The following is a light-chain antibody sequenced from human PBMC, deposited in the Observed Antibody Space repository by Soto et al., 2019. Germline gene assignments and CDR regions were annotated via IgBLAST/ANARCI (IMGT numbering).Light chain of an antibody. V-gene: IGLV4-69*01. CDR2: LNSGGSH. CDR3: QTWATGIVV. CDR1: SGHSSYA. J-gene: IGLJ3*02. Sequence: QLVLTQSPSASASLGASVNLTCTLSSGHSSYAIAWHQRQPDKGPRFLMKLNSGGSHTKGDGIPDRFSGSSSGAERFLTISRLQSDDEADYYCQTWATGIVVFGGGTKVTVL.